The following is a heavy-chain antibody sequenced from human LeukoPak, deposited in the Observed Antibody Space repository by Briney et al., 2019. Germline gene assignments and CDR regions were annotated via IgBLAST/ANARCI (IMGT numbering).Heavy chain of an antibody. CDR3: AKGRYYYDSGDAFDI. Sequence: PGGSLRLSCAASGFTFTSYAMSWVRQAPGEGLEWVSAISGSGGSTYYADSVKGRFTISRDNSKNTLYLQMNSLRAEDTAVYYCAKGRYYYDSGDAFDIWGQGTMVTVSS. D-gene: IGHD3-22*01. CDR1: GFTFTSYA. J-gene: IGHJ3*02. CDR2: ISGSGGST. V-gene: IGHV3-23*01.